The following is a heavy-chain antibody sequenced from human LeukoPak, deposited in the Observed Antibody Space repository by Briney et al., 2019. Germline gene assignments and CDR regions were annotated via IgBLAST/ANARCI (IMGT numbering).Heavy chain of an antibody. D-gene: IGHD7-27*01. CDR1: GYSISSGYY. J-gene: IGHJ3*02. CDR2: IYHSGST. Sequence: PSETLSLTCAVSGYSISSGYYWGWIRQPPGKGLEWIGSIYHSGSTYYNPSLKSRVTMSVDTSKNQFSLKLSSVTAADTAVYYCARVRGGVLGNDAFDIWGQGTMVTVSS. CDR3: ARVRGGVLGNDAFDI. V-gene: IGHV4-38-2*01.